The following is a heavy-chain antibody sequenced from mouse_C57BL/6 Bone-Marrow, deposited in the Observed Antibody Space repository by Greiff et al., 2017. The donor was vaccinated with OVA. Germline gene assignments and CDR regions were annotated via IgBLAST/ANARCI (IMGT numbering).Heavy chain of an antibody. V-gene: IGHV10-1*01. CDR1: GFSFNTYA. D-gene: IGHD2-3*01. Sequence: EVKLVESGGGLVQPKGSLKLSCAASGFSFNTYAMNWVRQAPGKGLEWVARIRSKSNNYATYYADSVKDRFTISRDDSESMLYLQMNNLKTEDTAMYYCVRHDDGYSYYAMDYWGQGTSVTVSS. CDR2: IRSKSNNYAT. CDR3: VRHDDGYSYYAMDY. J-gene: IGHJ4*01.